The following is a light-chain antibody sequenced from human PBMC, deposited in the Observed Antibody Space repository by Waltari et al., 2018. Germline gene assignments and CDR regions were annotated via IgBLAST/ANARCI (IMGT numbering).Light chain of an antibody. Sequence: QSVLTQPPSVSAAPGQKVTIPCSGSSSNLGNNYVSWYQQFPGKAPKLLIYDNNKRPSGIPDRFSGSKSGTSATLGITGLQTGDEADYYCGTWDSSLSAGGVFGTGTKVTVL. V-gene: IGLV1-51*01. J-gene: IGLJ1*01. CDR3: GTWDSSLSAGGV. CDR2: DNN. CDR1: SSNLGNNY.